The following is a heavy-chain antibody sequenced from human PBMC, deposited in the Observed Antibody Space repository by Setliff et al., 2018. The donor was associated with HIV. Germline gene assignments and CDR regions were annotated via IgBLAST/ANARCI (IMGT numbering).Heavy chain of an antibody. J-gene: IGHJ4*02. D-gene: IGHD3-3*01. CDR2: IHISGTT. V-gene: IGHV4-61*09. Sequence: PSETLSLTCTVSGGSISSGSDYWSWIRQPAGKGLEWIGQIHISGTTNYNPYLKSRVTISIDTSKHQFSLKLTSVTAADTALYYCARDVMEWFGNYFDNWGQGALVTVSS. CDR3: ARDVMEWFGNYFDN. CDR1: GGSISSGSDY.